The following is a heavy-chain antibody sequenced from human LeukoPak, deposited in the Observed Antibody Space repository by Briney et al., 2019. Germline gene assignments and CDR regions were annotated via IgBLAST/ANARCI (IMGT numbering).Heavy chain of an antibody. CDR1: RFTFSTYA. Sequence: GGSLRLSCAASRFTFSTYAMSWVRQAPGKGLEWVSTISGSGGSTYYADSVKGRFTISRDNSKNTLYLQINSLRAEDTAVYYCARDLAWGAFDYWGQGTLVTVSS. D-gene: IGHD7-27*01. CDR3: ARDLAWGAFDY. V-gene: IGHV3-23*01. CDR2: ISGSGGST. J-gene: IGHJ4*02.